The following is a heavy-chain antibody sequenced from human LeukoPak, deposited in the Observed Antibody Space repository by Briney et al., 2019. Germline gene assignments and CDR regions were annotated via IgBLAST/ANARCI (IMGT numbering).Heavy chain of an antibody. D-gene: IGHD5-18*01. V-gene: IGHV4-61*01. CDR2: IYYSGST. J-gene: IGHJ4*02. Sequence: PLETLSLTCTVSGGSVSSGSYYWSWIRQPPGKGLEWIGYIYYSGSTNYNPSLKSRVTISVDTSKNQFSLKLSSVTAADTAVYYCAGRYSYGYLVDYWGQGTLVTVSS. CDR3: AGRYSYGYLVDY. CDR1: GGSVSSGSYY.